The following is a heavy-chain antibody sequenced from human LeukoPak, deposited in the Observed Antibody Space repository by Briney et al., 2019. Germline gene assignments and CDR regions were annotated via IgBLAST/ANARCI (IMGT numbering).Heavy chain of an antibody. V-gene: IGHV3-23*01. J-gene: IGHJ4*02. CDR2: ISGSGGIT. CDR3: AKTTAGNSSGRNPGWPVDY. CDR1: GFMFNIYA. D-gene: IGHD6-19*01. Sequence: GGSLRLSCAASGFMFNIYAMTWVRQAPGKGLEWVSHISGSGGITYYADSVKGRFTIFRDNSKNTLYLQMNSLRAEDTAVYYCAKTTAGNSSGRNPGWPVDYWGQGTLVTVSS.